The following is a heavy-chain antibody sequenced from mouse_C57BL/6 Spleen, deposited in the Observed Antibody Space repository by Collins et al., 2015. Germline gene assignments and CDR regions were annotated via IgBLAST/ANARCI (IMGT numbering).Heavy chain of an antibody. Sequence: QVQLQQSGAELVRPGTSVKVSCKASGYAFTNYLIEWVKQRPGQGLEWIGVINPGSGGTNYNEKFKGKATLTADKSSSTAYMQLSSLTSEDSAVYFCARSPYGYPFAYWGQGTLVTVSA. D-gene: IGHD2-2*01. V-gene: IGHV1-54*01. CDR1: GYAFTNYL. CDR2: INPGSGGT. CDR3: ARSPYGYPFAY. J-gene: IGHJ3*01.